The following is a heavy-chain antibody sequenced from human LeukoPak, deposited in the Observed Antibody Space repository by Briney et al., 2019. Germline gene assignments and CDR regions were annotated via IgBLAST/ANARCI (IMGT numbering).Heavy chain of an antibody. CDR2: IYTSGST. J-gene: IGHJ6*03. D-gene: IGHD3-3*01. CDR3: ARKPGDYDFWSGYYPGTYYYYMDV. Sequence: SETLSLTCTVSGGSISSYYWSWIRQPAGKGLEWIGRIYTSGSTNYNPSLKSRVTMSVDTSKNQFSLKLSSVTAADTAVYYCARKPGDYDFWSGYYPGTYYYYMDVWGKGTTVTVSS. V-gene: IGHV4-4*07. CDR1: GGSISSYY.